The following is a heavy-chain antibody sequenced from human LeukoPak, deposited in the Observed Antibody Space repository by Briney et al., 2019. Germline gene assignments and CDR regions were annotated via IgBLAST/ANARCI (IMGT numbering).Heavy chain of an antibody. Sequence: PGGSLRLSCAASGFTFSSYAMSWVRQAPGKGLEWVSAISGSGGSTYYADSVKGRFTISRDNSKNTLYLQMNSLRAEDTAIYYCAKDPWGPSGQFDYWGQGTLVTVSS. D-gene: IGHD5-12*01. V-gene: IGHV3-23*01. CDR2: ISGSGGST. J-gene: IGHJ4*02. CDR1: GFTFSSYA. CDR3: AKDPWGPSGQFDY.